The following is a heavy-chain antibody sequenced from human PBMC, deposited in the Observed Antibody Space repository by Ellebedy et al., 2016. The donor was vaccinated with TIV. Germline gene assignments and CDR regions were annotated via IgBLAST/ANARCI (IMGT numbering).Heavy chain of an antibody. V-gene: IGHV3-21*01. D-gene: IGHD3-10*01. J-gene: IGHJ4*02. CDR2: IISSSAYI. CDR1: GFTFSSYS. Sequence: GESLKISXAASGFTFSSYSMNWVRQAPGKGLEWVSFIISSSAYIYYADSVKGRFTVSRDNAKSSLSLQMNSLRAEDTAVYYCARDRGSGLIDYWGQGTLVTVSS. CDR3: ARDRGSGLIDY.